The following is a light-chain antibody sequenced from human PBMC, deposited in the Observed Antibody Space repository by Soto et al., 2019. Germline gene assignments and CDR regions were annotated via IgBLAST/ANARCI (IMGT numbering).Light chain of an antibody. CDR1: KGVSSY. V-gene: IGKV3-11*01. Sequence: EIVLTQSPATLSLSPGEKPTFSARPSKGVSSYLAWYQQKPGQAPRLLIYNASNRATGIPARFSGSGSGTDFTLTISSLEPEDFAVYYCQQRRAFGGGTKVEIK. J-gene: IGKJ4*01. CDR2: NAS. CDR3: QQRRA.